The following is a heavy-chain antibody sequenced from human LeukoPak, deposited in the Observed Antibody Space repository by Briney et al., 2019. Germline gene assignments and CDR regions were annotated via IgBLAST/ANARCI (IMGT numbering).Heavy chain of an antibody. J-gene: IGHJ4*02. CDR2: ISYDGSNK. Sequence: GGSLRLSCAASGFTFSSYAMSWVRQAPGKGLEWVAVISYDGSNKYYADSVKGRFTISRDNSKNTLYLQMNSLRAEDTAVYYCARDTLTVTTYYFDYWGQGTLVTVSS. CDR1: GFTFSSYA. D-gene: IGHD4-11*01. V-gene: IGHV3-30-3*01. CDR3: ARDTLTVTTYYFDY.